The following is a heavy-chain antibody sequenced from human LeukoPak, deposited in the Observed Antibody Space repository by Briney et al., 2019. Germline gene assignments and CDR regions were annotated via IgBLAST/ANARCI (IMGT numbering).Heavy chain of an antibody. D-gene: IGHD6-19*01. Sequence: GGSLRLSCAASGFSFSNYGMHWVRQAPGQGLEWVSAISGSGGSTYYADSVKGRFTISRDNSKNTLYLQMNSLRAEDTAVYYCAKDLSSGWFLGYYYYGMDVWGQGTTVTVSS. CDR1: GFSFSNYG. CDR2: ISGSGGST. CDR3: AKDLSSGWFLGYYYYGMDV. V-gene: IGHV3-23*01. J-gene: IGHJ6*02.